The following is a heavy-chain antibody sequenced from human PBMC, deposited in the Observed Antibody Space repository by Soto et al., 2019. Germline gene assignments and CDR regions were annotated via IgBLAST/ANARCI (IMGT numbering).Heavy chain of an antibody. V-gene: IGHV1-2*02. CDR2: INPDSGGT. J-gene: IGHJ4*02. D-gene: IGHD4-17*01. CDR3: TRKVRDYNFDY. CDR1: GYTFSGYY. Sequence: ASVKCSCKASGYTFSGYYMHLVRQAPGQGLEWLGWINPDSGGTNYAQKFQGRVTMTRDTSISTAYMELSRLRSDDTAVYYCTRKVRDYNFDYWGQGALVTVSS.